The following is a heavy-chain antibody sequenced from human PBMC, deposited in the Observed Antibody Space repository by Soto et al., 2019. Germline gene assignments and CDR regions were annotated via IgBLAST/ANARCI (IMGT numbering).Heavy chain of an antibody. Sequence: GGSLRLSCAASGFTFSSYSMNWVRQAPGKGLEWVSSISSSSSYIYYADSVKGRFTISRDNAKNSLYLQMNSLRAEDTAVYYCARDRYCSSTSCYYNWFAPWGQGTRVTASS. CDR2: ISSSSSYI. CDR3: ARDRYCSSTSCYYNWFAP. D-gene: IGHD2-2*01. J-gene: IGHJ5*02. CDR1: GFTFSSYS. V-gene: IGHV3-21*01.